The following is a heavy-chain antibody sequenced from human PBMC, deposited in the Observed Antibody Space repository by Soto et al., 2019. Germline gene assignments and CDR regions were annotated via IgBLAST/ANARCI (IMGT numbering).Heavy chain of an antibody. CDR2: IYYSGST. V-gene: IGHV4-61*01. CDR1: GGSVSSGSYY. D-gene: IGHD6-19*01. Sequence: SETLSLTCTVSGGSVSSGSYYWSWIRQPPGKGLEWIGYIYYSGSTNYNPSLKSRVTISVDTSKNQFSLKLSSVTAADTAVYYCARFIAVAGHFDYWGQGTLVTVSS. CDR3: ARFIAVAGHFDY. J-gene: IGHJ4*02.